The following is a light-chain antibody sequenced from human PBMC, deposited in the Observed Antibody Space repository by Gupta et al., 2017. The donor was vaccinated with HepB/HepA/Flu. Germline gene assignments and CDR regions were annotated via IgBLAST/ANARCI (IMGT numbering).Light chain of an antibody. CDR2: AAS. CDR1: QGVRND. V-gene: IGKV1-17*01. CDR3: LHHNTYPHT. J-gene: IGKJ2*01. Sequence: IHKIQSVSCLSASVGDRVTITCRESQGVRNDLGWYQQKQEKAPKRLTYAASSLQSGVSTRFSGSGSRTVFTLTNTPPQDEYFVNYCWLHHNTYPHTFGQGTKLEIK.